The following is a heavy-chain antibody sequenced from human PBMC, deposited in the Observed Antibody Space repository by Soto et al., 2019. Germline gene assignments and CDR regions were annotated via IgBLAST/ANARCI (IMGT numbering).Heavy chain of an antibody. CDR3: ARGYAPAAAVLFDY. Sequence: QVQLVESGGGVVQPGRSLRLSCAASGFTFSSYAMHWVRQAPDKGLEWVAVISYDGSNKYYADSVKGRFTISRDNSKNTLYLQMNSLRAEDTAVYYCARGYAPAAAVLFDYWGQGTLVTVSS. CDR2: ISYDGSNK. CDR1: GFTFSSYA. J-gene: IGHJ4*02. D-gene: IGHD6-13*01. V-gene: IGHV3-30-3*01.